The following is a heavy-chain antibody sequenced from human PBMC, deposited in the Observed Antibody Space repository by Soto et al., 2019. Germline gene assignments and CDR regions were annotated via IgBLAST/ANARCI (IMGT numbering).Heavy chain of an antibody. V-gene: IGHV3-11*01. J-gene: IGHJ4*02. Sequence: GGSLRLSCATSGLTFSDFYMSWVRQAPGKGPEWVSYISDDGYTIYYADSVKGRFTISRDNAKNSLDLQMTNLRAEDTPVYYCAKPLSPFSSSDIDCWAQGTLVTVSS. CDR3: AKPLSPFSSSDIDC. D-gene: IGHD3-22*01. CDR2: ISDDGYTI. CDR1: GLTFSDFY.